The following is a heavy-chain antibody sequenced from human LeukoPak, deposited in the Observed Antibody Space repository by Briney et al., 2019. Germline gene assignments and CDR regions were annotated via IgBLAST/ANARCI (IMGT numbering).Heavy chain of an antibody. CDR2: IKQDGSEK. J-gene: IGHJ6*02. D-gene: IGHD3-3*01. V-gene: IGHV3-7*01. Sequence: GGSLRLSCAASGFTFGSYWMSWVRQAPGKGLEWVANIKQDGSEKYYVDSVKGRFTISRDNAKNSLYLQMNSLRAEDTAVYYCARATYDFWSGYYYYYYGMDVWGQGTTVTVSS. CDR3: ARATYDFWSGYYYYYYGMDV. CDR1: GFTFGSYW.